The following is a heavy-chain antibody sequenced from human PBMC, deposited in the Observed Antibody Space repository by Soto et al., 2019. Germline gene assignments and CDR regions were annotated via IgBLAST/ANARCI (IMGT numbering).Heavy chain of an antibody. CDR3: AREGVYSYTIDY. J-gene: IGHJ4*02. D-gene: IGHD5-18*01. V-gene: IGHV3-74*01. CDR2: INSDGSTA. CDR1: GFTFSSYG. Sequence: LRLSCAASGFTFSSYGMHWVRQAPGKGLVWVSRINSDGSTASYADSVKGRFTISRDNAKNTLYLQMNSLRAEDTAVYYCAREGVYSYTIDYWGQGTLVTVSS.